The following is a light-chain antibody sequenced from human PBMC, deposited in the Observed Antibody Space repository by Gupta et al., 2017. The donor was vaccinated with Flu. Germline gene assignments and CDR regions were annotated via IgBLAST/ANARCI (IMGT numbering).Light chain of an antibody. V-gene: IGKV1-39*01. Sequence: PSFLSASIGDKVTITCRARRYINKYVHWYQQKPGKAPNLLIFDASRGKSGVPSSFSGSGFGTDFTLTINSGQPEDFANYYCQHCYSTPGTFGQGTXVEVK. J-gene: IGKJ1*01. CDR1: RYINKY. CDR3: QHCYSTPGT. CDR2: DAS.